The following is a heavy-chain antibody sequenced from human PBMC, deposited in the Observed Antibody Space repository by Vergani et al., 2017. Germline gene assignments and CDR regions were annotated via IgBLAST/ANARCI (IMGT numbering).Heavy chain of an antibody. J-gene: IGHJ5*02. V-gene: IGHV3-33*06. CDR2: TGYDGNNK. CDR1: GFTFNQYG. CDR3: AKDLRLLYNRFDP. Sequence: QVQLVESGGGVVQPGRSLRLSCAASGFTFNQYGMHWVRQAPGKGLEWVAVTGYDGNNKKYADSVKGRFTISRDNSKSTMYLQMNSLRYEDTGVYYCAKDLRLLYNRFDPWGQGTLITVSS. D-gene: IGHD1-14*01.